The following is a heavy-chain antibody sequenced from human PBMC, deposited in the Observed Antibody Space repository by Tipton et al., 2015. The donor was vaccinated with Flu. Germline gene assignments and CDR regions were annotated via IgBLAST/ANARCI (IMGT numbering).Heavy chain of an antibody. CDR1: GASISSHPYY. V-gene: IGHV4-39*07. J-gene: IGHJ6*02. CDR3: VTNYNYYALGV. CDR2: IYQSGTT. Sequence: TLSLTCTVSGASISSHPYYWGWIRQSPGKGLEWIGSIYQSGTTYYNPSLKSRVTISLDMSNNQFSLKLNSVTAADTAVYYCVTNYNYYALGVWGQGTSVSVTS.